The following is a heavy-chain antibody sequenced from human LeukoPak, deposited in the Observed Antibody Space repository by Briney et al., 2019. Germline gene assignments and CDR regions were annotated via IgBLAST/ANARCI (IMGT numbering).Heavy chain of an antibody. Sequence: GGSLRLSCAASGFTFDDYGMSWVRQAPWQGLEWVSGINWNGGSTGYADSVKGRFTISRDNAKNSLYLQMNSLRAEDTALYYCARAPYYYDSSGYSPSDYWGQGTLVTVSS. CDR1: GFTFDDYG. CDR3: ARAPYYYDSSGYSPSDY. D-gene: IGHD3-22*01. CDR2: INWNGGST. J-gene: IGHJ4*02. V-gene: IGHV3-20*04.